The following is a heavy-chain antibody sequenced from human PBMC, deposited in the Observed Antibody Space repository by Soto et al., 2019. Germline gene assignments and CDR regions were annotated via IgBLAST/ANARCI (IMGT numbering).Heavy chain of an antibody. CDR3: AKGLGYCSGGSCFDY. V-gene: IGHV3-30*18. CDR2: ISYDGSNK. Sequence: PGGSLRLSCAASGFTFSSYGMHWVRQAPGKGLEWVAVISYDGSNKYYADSVKGRFTISRDNSKNTLYLQMNSLRAEDTAVYYCAKGLGYCSGGSCFDYWGQGTLVTVSS. D-gene: IGHD2-15*01. J-gene: IGHJ4*02. CDR1: GFTFSSYG.